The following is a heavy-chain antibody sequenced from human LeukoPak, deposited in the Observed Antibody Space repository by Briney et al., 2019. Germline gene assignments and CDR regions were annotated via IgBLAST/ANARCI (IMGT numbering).Heavy chain of an antibody. CDR1: GGSISSRNYY. D-gene: IGHD3-10*01. Sequence: SETLSLTCTVSGGSISSRNYYWGWIRQSPEKGLEWIGSIDYSGNTYYNPSLKSRVTISVDTSKNQFSLKLSSVTAADTAVYYCARDLTAYGSGSYDYWGQGTLVTVSS. V-gene: IGHV4-39*07. J-gene: IGHJ4*02. CDR3: ARDLTAYGSGSYDY. CDR2: IDYSGNT.